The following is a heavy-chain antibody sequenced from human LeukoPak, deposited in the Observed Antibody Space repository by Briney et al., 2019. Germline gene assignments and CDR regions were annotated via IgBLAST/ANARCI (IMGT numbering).Heavy chain of an antibody. CDR3: ARQRYCSSSSCSDY. J-gene: IGHJ4*02. V-gene: IGHV4-59*08. CDR1: GGSISGYY. D-gene: IGHD2-2*01. Sequence: PSETLSLTCTVPGGSISGYYWSWIRQPPGRGLEWIGSVYYSGSTSYNPSLKSRVTISVDTSKNHFSLKLSSVTAADTAVYYCARQRYCSSSSCSDYWGQGTLVTVSS. CDR2: VYYSGST.